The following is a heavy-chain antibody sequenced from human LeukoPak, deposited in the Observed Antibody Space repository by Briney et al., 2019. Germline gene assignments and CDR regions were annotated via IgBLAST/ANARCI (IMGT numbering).Heavy chain of an antibody. CDR2: ISGSGGST. CDR3: AKDPRVGSRVATPCH. J-gene: IGHJ4*02. Sequence: GGSLRLSCVVSGFTFSNYWMDWVRQAPGKGLEWVSAISGSGGSTYYADSVKGRFTISRDNSKSTLFLQMNSLRAEDTAVYYCAKDPRVGSRVATPCHWGQGTLVTVSS. V-gene: IGHV3-23*01. D-gene: IGHD5-24*01. CDR1: GFTFSNYW.